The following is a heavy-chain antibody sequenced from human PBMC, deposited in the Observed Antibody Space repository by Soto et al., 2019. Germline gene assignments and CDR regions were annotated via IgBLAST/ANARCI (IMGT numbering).Heavy chain of an antibody. V-gene: IGHV4-4*02. CDR3: ARVPETAMLRFDY. CDR1: GGSSSSSNG. CDR2: IYHSGST. Sequence: SVTMCVTCGVSGGSSSSSNGWNWVRKPPGKGLEWIGEIYHSGSTNYNPSLKSRVTISVDKSKNQFSLKLSSVTAADTSVYYCARVPETAMLRFDYWGQGTLVTVPS. J-gene: IGHJ4*02. D-gene: IGHD5-18*01.